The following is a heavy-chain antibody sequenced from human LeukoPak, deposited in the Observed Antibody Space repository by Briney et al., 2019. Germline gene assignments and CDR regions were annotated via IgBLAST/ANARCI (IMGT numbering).Heavy chain of an antibody. CDR1: GGTFSSYA. Sequence: SVKVSCKASGGTFSSYAISWMRQAPGQGLEWMGGIIPIFGTANYAQKFQGRVTITADKSTSTAYMELSSLRSEDTAVYYCAKGSGSSSWYSEYFQHWGQGTLVTVSS. CDR2: IIPIFGTA. J-gene: IGHJ1*01. V-gene: IGHV1-69*06. D-gene: IGHD6-13*01. CDR3: AKGSGSSSWYSEYFQH.